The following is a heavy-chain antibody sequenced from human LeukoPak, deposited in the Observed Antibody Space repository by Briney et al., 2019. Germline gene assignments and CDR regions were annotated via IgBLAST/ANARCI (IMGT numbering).Heavy chain of an antibody. V-gene: IGHV5-51*01. CDR3: ARHEVDDSSGWSHVDY. J-gene: IGHJ4*02. CDR1: GYSFTSYW. D-gene: IGHD6-19*01. Sequence: GESLKISCKGSGYSFTSYWIGWVRQMPGKGLEWMGITYPGDSDTRYSPSFQGQVTISADKSISTAYLHWSSLKASDTAMYYCARHEVDDSSGWSHVDYWGQGTLVTVSS. CDR2: TYPGDSDT.